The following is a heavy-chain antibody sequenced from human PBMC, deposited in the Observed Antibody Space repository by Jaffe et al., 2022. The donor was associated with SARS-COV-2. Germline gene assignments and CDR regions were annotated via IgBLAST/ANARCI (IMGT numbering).Heavy chain of an antibody. Sequence: QVQLQESGPGLVKPSETLSLTCTVSGGSISSYYWSWIRQPPGKGLEWIGYIYYSGSTNYNPSLKSRVTISVDTSKNQFSLKLSSVTAADTAVYYCARRHSDCTNGVCYKVGWYFDLWGRGTLVTVSS. D-gene: IGHD2-8*01. CDR3: ARRHSDCTNGVCYKVGWYFDL. CDR1: GGSISSYY. V-gene: IGHV4-59*08. J-gene: IGHJ2*01. CDR2: IYYSGST.